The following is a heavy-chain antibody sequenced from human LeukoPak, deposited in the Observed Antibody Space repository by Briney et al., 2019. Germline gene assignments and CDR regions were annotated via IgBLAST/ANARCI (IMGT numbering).Heavy chain of an antibody. Sequence: GGSLRLSCAASGFTFSSYGMHWVRQAPGKGLEWVAVIWYDGSNKYYADSVKGRFTISRDNSKNTLYLQMNSLRAEDTAVYYCARDPPRAGGYPLYYFDYWGQGTLVTVSS. D-gene: IGHD6-13*01. V-gene: IGHV3-33*01. CDR2: IWYDGSNK. CDR3: ARDPPRAGGYPLYYFDY. CDR1: GFTFSSYG. J-gene: IGHJ4*02.